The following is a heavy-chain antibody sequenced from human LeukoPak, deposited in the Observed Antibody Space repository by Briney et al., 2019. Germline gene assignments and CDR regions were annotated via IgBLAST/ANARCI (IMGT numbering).Heavy chain of an antibody. V-gene: IGHV4-4*07. CDR3: ARYDSTWDNFDY. J-gene: IGHJ4*02. D-gene: IGHD3-22*01. Sequence: SETLSLTCTFSGGSINAYYWTWIRQPAGEGLEWIGRIHTSGSTYYNPSLKGRALMTLDKPNNQFSLELKSLTAADTAVYYCARYDSTWDNFDYWGQGTLVTVSS. CDR2: IHTSGST. CDR1: GGSINAYY.